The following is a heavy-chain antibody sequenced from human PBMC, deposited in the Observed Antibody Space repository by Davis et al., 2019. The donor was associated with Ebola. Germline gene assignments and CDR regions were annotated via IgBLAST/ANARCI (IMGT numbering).Heavy chain of an antibody. CDR3: AKDLLIHLPDY. CDR2: ISYDGSNK. V-gene: IGHV3-30*18. D-gene: IGHD2/OR15-2a*01. Sequence: GESLKISCAASGFTFSSYGMHWVRQAPGKGLEWVAVISYDGSNKYYADSVKGRFTISRDNSKNTLYLQMNSLRAEDTAVYYCAKDLLIHLPDYWGQGTLVTVSS. CDR1: GFTFSSYG. J-gene: IGHJ4*02.